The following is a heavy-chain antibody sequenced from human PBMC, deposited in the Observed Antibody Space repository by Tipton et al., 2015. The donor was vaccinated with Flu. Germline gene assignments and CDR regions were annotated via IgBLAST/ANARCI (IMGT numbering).Heavy chain of an antibody. CDR1: GFTFDQYD. Sequence: VQLVQSGGGLVQPGGSLRLSCEASGFTFDQYDMHWVRQAPGKGLEWVSGIGWDTTTRGYAYSVQGRFTISRDNRQNSLYLQMNSLRPEDTGLYYCTKETYTDNHYHYGMDVWGQGTTVIVSS. D-gene: IGHD3-9*01. J-gene: IGHJ6*02. CDR3: TKETYTDNHYHYGMDV. CDR2: IGWDTTTR. V-gene: IGHV3-9*01.